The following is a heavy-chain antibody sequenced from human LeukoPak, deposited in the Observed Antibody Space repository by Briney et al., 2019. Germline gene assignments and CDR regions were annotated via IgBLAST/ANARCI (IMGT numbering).Heavy chain of an antibody. CDR3: AGVLRGAFDI. J-gene: IGHJ3*02. CDR2: ISGSGGST. D-gene: IGHD3-10*01. CDR1: GFTFSNYT. Sequence: GGSLRLSCAASGFTFSNYTMNWARQTRGRGREWVSGISGSGGSTYYADSVKGRFTISRDNSKNMVYLQMNSLRGDDTAVYYCAGVLRGAFDIWGQGKMVAVSS. V-gene: IGHV3-23*01.